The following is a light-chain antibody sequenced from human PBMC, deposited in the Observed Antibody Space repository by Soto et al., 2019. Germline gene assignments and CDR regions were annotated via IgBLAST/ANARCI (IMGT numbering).Light chain of an antibody. J-gene: IGLJ2*01. Sequence: QSALTQPPSASGSPGQSVTISCTGTSSDVGGYNYVSWYQQHPGKAPKVMIYEVSKRPSGFPDRFAGSKSGNTASLTVSGLRAEDEADYYSSPFVGGGNWVVFGGGTKLTVL. CDR2: EVS. CDR1: SSDVGGYNY. V-gene: IGLV2-8*01. CDR3: SPFVGGGNWVV.